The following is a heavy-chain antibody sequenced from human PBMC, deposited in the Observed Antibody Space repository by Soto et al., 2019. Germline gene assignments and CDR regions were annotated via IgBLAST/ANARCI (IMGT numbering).Heavy chain of an antibody. CDR1: GGSFSGYY. J-gene: IGHJ5*02. CDR2: INHSGST. Sequence: SEALSLTCAVYGGSFSGYYWSWIRQPPGKGLEWIGEINHSGSTNYNPSLKSRVTISVDTSKNQFSLKLSSVTAADTAVYYCARCRIAAAGKWFDPWGQGTLVTVS. D-gene: IGHD6-13*01. V-gene: IGHV4-34*01. CDR3: ARCRIAAAGKWFDP.